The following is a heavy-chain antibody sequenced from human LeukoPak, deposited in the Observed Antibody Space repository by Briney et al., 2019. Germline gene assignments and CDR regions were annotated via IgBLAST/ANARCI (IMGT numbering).Heavy chain of an antibody. CDR3: ARGRRTHYVWGSYRYTGIDY. J-gene: IGHJ4*02. CDR2: IYYSGST. Sequence: SETLSLTCTVSGGSISSYYWSWIRQPPGKGLEWVGYIYYSGSTNYNPSLKSRVTISVDTSKNQFSLKLSSVTAADTAVYYCARGRRTHYVWGSYRYTGIDYWGQGTLVTVSS. V-gene: IGHV4-59*01. CDR1: GGSISSYY. D-gene: IGHD3-16*02.